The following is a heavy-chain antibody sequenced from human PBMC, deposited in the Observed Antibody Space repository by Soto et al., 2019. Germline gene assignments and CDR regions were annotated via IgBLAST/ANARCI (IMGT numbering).Heavy chain of an antibody. J-gene: IGHJ4*02. Sequence: QVQLQQWGAGLLKPSETLSLTCAVYGGSFSGYYWSWIRQPPGKGLAWIGEINHSGSTNYNPSLKRRLTISVDTSKNQFSLKLRSVTAADTAVYYSARAGPPRYCSGGSCYGRYYFHYWGQGTLVTVSS. V-gene: IGHV4-34*01. D-gene: IGHD2-15*01. CDR1: GGSFSGYY. CDR2: INHSGST. CDR3: ARAGPPRYCSGGSCYGRYYFHY.